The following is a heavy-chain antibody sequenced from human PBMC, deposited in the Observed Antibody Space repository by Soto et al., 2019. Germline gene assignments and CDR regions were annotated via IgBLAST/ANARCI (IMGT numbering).Heavy chain of an antibody. Sequence: LKISCHGSGYTFFSFWIVWVRQVPGKGLEWVGRIDPGDSSATYSPTFQGHVTISADRSTRSAYLQWRSLRASDTAIYFCARRYCSRADCYSDSWGQGSLVTVSS. J-gene: IGHJ4*02. D-gene: IGHD2-2*01. CDR2: IDPGDSSA. CDR3: ARRYCSRADCYSDS. CDR1: GYTFFSFW. V-gene: IGHV5-10-1*01.